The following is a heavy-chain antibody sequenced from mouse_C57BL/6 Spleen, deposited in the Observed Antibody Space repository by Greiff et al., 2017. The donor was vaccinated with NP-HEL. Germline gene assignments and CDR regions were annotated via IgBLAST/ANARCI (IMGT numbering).Heavy chain of an antibody. CDR3: ARSEKWDPDWYFDV. D-gene: IGHD1-3*01. V-gene: IGHV1-54*01. Sequence: QVQLQQSGAELVRPGTSVKVSCKASGYAFTNYLIEWVKQRPGQGLEWIGVINPGSGGTNYNEKFKGKATLTADKSSSTAYMQLSSLTSEDSAVYFCARSEKWDPDWYFDVWGTGTTVTVSS. CDR2: INPGSGGT. CDR1: GYAFTNYL. J-gene: IGHJ1*03.